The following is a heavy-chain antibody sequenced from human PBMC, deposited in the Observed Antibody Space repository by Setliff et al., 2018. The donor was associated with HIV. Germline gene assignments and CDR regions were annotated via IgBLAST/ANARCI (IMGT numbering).Heavy chain of an antibody. D-gene: IGHD3-10*01. CDR2: VYFRGST. V-gene: IGHV4-39*01. J-gene: IGHJ5*02. CDR1: GGSVDTNRYY. CDR3: ARQEIFGLVRGVIP. Sequence: SETLSLTCSVSGGSVDTNRYYWVWIRQPPGKGLEWIGSVYFRGSTYYNPSLESRVAMSVDTSTNQFSLKLISVTAADTSVYYCARQEIFGLVRGVIPWGQGTLVTVSS.